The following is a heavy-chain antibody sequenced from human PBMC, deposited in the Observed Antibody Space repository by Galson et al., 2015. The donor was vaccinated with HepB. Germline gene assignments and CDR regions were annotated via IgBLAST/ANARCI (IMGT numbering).Heavy chain of an antibody. V-gene: IGHV1-69*13. D-gene: IGHD6-6*01. Sequence: SVKVSCKASGGTFSSYAISWVRQAPGQGLEWMGGIIPIFGIANHAQKFQGRVTITADESTSTAYMELSSLRSEDTAVYYCARSGVAARPGEFDYWGQGTLVTVSS. CDR2: IIPIFGIA. J-gene: IGHJ4*02. CDR1: GGTFSSYA. CDR3: ARSGVAARPGEFDY.